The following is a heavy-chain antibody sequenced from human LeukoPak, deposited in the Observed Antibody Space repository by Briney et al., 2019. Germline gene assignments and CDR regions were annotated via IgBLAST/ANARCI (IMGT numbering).Heavy chain of an antibody. J-gene: IGHJ4*02. CDR1: GYTFTSYG. Sequence: ASVKVSRKASGYTFTSYGISWVRQPPGQGLEWMGWISAYNGNTNYAQKLQGRVTMTTDTSTSTAYMELRSLRSDDTAVYYCARVCSSTSRLENWGQGTLVTVSS. D-gene: IGHD2-2*01. V-gene: IGHV1-18*01. CDR2: ISAYNGNT. CDR3: ARVCSSTSRLEN.